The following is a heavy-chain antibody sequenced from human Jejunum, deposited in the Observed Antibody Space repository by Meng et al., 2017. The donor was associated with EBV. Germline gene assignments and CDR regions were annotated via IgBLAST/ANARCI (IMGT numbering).Heavy chain of an antibody. V-gene: IGHV1-69*18. CDR2: TVPIFGTT. CDR3: ARVGGDYDDY. CDR1: GDRFGTYS. D-gene: IGHD1-26*01. Sequence: QVQLVQAGAEVKKPXSSAKVSCKASGDRFGTYSVSWVRQAPGQGLEWMGNTVPIFGTTSYAQKFQGRLTITADESTSTAYMELRNLRSEDSAMYYCARVGGDYDDYWGQGTLVTVSS. J-gene: IGHJ4*02.